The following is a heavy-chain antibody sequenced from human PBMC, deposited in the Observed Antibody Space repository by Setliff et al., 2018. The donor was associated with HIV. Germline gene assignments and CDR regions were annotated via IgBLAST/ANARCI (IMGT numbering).Heavy chain of an antibody. J-gene: IGHJ3*02. V-gene: IGHV4-59*01. CDR3: ARVDRVESAFDI. Sequence: SETLSLTCTVSGGSIKSYYWSWIRQAPGKGLEWIGYIYYNGNTNYNPSLKRRVTMSIDTSKNQFSLKLSSATAADTAIYYCARVDRVESAFDIWGQGAMVTVSS. CDR1: GGSIKSYY. CDR2: IYYNGNT. D-gene: IGHD2-15*01.